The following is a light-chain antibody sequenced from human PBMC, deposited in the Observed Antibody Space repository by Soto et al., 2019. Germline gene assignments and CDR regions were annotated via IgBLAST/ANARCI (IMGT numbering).Light chain of an antibody. CDR3: QQSYSVPRT. CDR1: QDISNH. CDR2: ATS. J-gene: IGKJ4*01. V-gene: IGKV1-39*01. Sequence: DIQLTQSPSSLSASVGDRVTITCQASQDISNHLNWYQQKPGKAPNLLIYATSNLQTGVPLRFSGSGFGTDFTLTINNLQPEDFATYYCQQSYSVPRTFGGGTKVEI.